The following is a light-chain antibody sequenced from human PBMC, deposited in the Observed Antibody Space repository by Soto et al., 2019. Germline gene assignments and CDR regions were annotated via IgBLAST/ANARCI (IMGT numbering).Light chain of an antibody. J-gene: IGKJ1*01. Sequence: EILLTQSPATLSLSPGEGATLSCRASQSIGIYLAWYQQKPGQAPSLLIYDASKRATGIPDSFSGSGSGTDFTLTIRGLEPEDFAIYYCQQRSKWPPSFGQGTKVEIK. V-gene: IGKV3-11*01. CDR1: QSIGIY. CDR2: DAS. CDR3: QQRSKWPPS.